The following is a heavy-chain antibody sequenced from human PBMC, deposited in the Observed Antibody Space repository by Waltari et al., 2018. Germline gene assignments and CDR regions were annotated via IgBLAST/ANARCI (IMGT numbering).Heavy chain of an antibody. CDR3: ASGWELSHFDY. CDR1: GFTFSSYS. V-gene: IGHV3-48*04. J-gene: IGHJ4*02. D-gene: IGHD1-26*01. Sequence: EVQLVESGGGLVQPGGSLRLSCAASGFTFSSYSMNWVRQAPGKGLELVSYISSSSSTIYYADSVKGRFTISRDNAKNSLYLQMNSLRAEDTAVYYCASGWELSHFDYWGQGTLVTVSS. CDR2: ISSSSSTI.